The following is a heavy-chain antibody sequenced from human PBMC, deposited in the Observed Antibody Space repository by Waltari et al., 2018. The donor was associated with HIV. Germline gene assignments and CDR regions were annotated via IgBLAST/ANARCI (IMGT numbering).Heavy chain of an antibody. CDR1: GGSFTGYY. D-gene: IGHD7-27*01. CDR3: ARGSWGSGMDV. V-gene: IGHV4-34*02. CDR2: INHSGSI. J-gene: IGHJ6*02. Sequence: QVRLQQWGAGLLKPSETLSLTCAVYGGSFTGYYWSWIRQPPGKGLECIGEINHSGSIKYNPSLKSRVIISVDRYKNQFSLKLTSVTAADTALYYCARGSWGSGMDVWGRGTTVIVSS.